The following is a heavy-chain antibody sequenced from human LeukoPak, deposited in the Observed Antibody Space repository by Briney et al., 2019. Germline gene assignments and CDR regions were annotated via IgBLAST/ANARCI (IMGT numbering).Heavy chain of an antibody. J-gene: IGHJ4*02. CDR3: AKLVPRITMVRGVITDDY. CDR2: ISGSGGST. D-gene: IGHD3-10*01. Sequence: GGSLRLSCAASGFTFSSYAMSWVRQAPGKGLEWVSAISGSGGSTYYADSGKGRFTISRDNSKNTLYLQMNSLRAEDTAVYYCAKLVPRITMVRGVITDDYWGQGTLVTVSS. CDR1: GFTFSSYA. V-gene: IGHV3-23*01.